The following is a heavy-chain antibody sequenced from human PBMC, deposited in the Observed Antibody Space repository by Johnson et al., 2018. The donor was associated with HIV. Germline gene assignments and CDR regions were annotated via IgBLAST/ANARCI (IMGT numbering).Heavy chain of an antibody. D-gene: IGHD1-26*01. CDR2: IWYDGSNK. CDR3: AKDLFTEREDDAFDI. V-gene: IGHV3-33*06. Sequence: QVQLVESGGGVVQPGGSLRLSCTASGFTFSSYGIHWVRQAPGKGLEWVALIWYDGSNKYYADSVTGRFPISRDNSKNTLYLQMNSLRAEDTAVYYCAKDLFTEREDDAFDIWGQGTMVTVSS. J-gene: IGHJ3*02. CDR1: GFTFSSYG.